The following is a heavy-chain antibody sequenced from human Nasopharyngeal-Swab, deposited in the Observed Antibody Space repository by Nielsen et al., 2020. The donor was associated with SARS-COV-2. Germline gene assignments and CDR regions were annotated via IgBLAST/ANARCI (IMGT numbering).Heavy chain of an antibody. Sequence: GESLKISCTASGFTFGDYAMSWVRQAPGKGLEWVSVIYSGGSTYYADSVKGRFTISRDNSKNTLYLQMNSLRAEDTAVYYCARDVGGSYSTWGQGTLVTVSS. J-gene: IGHJ4*02. CDR1: GFTFGDYA. D-gene: IGHD1-26*01. CDR2: IYSGGST. CDR3: ARDVGGSYST. V-gene: IGHV3-53*01.